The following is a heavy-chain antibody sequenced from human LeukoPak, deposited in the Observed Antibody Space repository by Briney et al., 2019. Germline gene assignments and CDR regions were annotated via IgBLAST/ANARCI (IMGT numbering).Heavy chain of an antibody. J-gene: IGHJ6*02. CDR1: GGSISSGGYS. V-gene: IGHV4-30-2*01. CDR3: ASYCSSTSCYIYGMDV. D-gene: IGHD2-2*02. Sequence: SETLSLTCAVSGGSISSGGYSWSWIRQPPGKGLEWIGYIYHSGSTYYNPSLKSRVTISVDRSKNQFSLKLSSVTAADTAVYYCASYCSSTSCYIYGMDVWGQGTTVTVSS. CDR2: IYHSGST.